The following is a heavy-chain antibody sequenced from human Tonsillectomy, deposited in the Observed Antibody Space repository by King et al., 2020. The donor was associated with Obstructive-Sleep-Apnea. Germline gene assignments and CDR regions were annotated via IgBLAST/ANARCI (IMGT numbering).Heavy chain of an antibody. D-gene: IGHD6-13*01. CDR3: ARHVIAAATGDAFDI. CDR2: IDPRDSWT. CDR1: GYCFTNYW. V-gene: IGHV5-10-1*01. Sequence: DGQLVQSGAEVKKPGESLRISCKGSGYCFTNYWISWVRQMPGKGLEWMGRIDPRDSWTNYSPSFQGHVTISVDKSISTAYLQWSSLKASDTAMYYCARHVIAAATGDAFDIWGQGTMVTVSS. J-gene: IGHJ3*02.